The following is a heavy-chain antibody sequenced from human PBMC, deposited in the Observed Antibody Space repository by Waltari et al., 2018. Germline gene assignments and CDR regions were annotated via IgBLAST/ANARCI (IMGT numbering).Heavy chain of an antibody. CDR2: IYHSGST. V-gene: IGHV4-38-2*02. J-gene: IGHJ5*02. CDR3: AREYSSSWLRTPKNWFDP. Sequence: QVQLQESGPGLVKPSETLSLPCTVSGYSISSGYYWGWIRPPPGRGLEWIGSIYHSGSTYYNPSLKGRVTISVDTSKNQFSLKLSSVTAADTAVYYCAREYSSSWLRTPKNWFDPWGQGTLVTVSS. D-gene: IGHD6-13*01. CDR1: GYSISSGYY.